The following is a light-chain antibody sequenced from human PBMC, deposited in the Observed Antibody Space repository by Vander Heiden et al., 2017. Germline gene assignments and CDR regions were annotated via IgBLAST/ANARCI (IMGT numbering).Light chain of an antibody. CDR3: QQYDSTPQT. J-gene: IGKJ4*01. Sequence: DIVLTQSPDHLAVSLGARATITSKSSQNVLHSSNNRNYLAWYQQKPGQPPKLLIYGASNRESGVPERFSGSGSGTDFTLTISSLQAEDVAVYYCQQYDSTPQTFGGGTKVEIK. CDR2: GAS. V-gene: IGKV4-1*01. CDR1: QNVLHSSNNRNY.